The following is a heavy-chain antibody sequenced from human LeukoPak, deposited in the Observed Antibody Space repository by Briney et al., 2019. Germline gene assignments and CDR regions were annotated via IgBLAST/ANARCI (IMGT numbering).Heavy chain of an antibody. CDR2: IYYSGST. CDR1: GYSISSGYY. D-gene: IGHD4-17*01. V-gene: IGHV4-61*05. J-gene: IGHJ4*02. CDR3: ARYDGDDNNFDY. Sequence: PSETLSLTCTVSGYSISSGYYWGWIRQPPGKGLEWIGYIYYSGSTNYNPSLRSRVTMSVDKSRDQFSLKVNSVTAMDTAVYYCARYDGDDNNFDYWGQGTLVTVSS.